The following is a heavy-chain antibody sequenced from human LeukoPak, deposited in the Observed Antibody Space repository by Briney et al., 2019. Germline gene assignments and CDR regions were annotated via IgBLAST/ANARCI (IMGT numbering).Heavy chain of an antibody. D-gene: IGHD6-13*01. CDR3: ATDPRAASIAAAGTHFDY. Sequence: ASVKVSCKASGYTFTSYYMHWVRQAPGQGLEWMGIINPRGGSTSYAQKFQGRVTMTEDTSTDTAYMELSSLRSEDTAVYYCATDPRAASIAAAGTHFDYWGQGTLVTVSS. CDR1: GYTFTSYY. J-gene: IGHJ4*02. CDR2: INPRGGST. V-gene: IGHV1-46*01.